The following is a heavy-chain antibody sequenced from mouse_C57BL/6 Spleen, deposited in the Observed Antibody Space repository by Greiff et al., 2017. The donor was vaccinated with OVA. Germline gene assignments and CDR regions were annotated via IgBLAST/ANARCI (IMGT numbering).Heavy chain of an antibody. CDR1: GYTFTSYW. J-gene: IGHJ2*01. CDR3: AREGAYYGNYPYYFGY. Sequence: QVQLQQPGTELVKPGASVKLSCKASGYTFTSYWMHWVKQRPGQGLEWIGNINPSNGGTNYNEKFKSKATLTVDKSSSTAYMQLSSLTSEDSAVYYCAREGAYYGNYPYYFGYWGQGTTLTVSS. CDR2: INPSNGGT. V-gene: IGHV1-53*01. D-gene: IGHD2-10*01.